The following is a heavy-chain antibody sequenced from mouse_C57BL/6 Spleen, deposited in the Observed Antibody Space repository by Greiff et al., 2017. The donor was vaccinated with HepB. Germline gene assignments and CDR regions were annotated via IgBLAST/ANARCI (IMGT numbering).Heavy chain of an antibody. D-gene: IGHD4-1*01. CDR3: TRITGGYFDY. J-gene: IGHJ2*01. Sequence: QVQLQQSGAELVRPGASVTLSCKASGYTFTDYEMHWVKQTPVHGLEWIGAIDPETGGTAYNQKFKGKAILTADKSSSTAYMELRSLTSEDSAVYYCTRITGGYFDYWGQGTTLTVSS. CDR1: GYTFTDYE. V-gene: IGHV1-15*01. CDR2: IDPETGGT.